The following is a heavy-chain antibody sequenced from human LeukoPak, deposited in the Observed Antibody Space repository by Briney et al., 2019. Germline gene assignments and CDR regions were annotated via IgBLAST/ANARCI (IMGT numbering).Heavy chain of an antibody. CDR3: ARDRYYYGSSGYLFDY. CDR1: GGSFSGYY. J-gene: IGHJ4*02. D-gene: IGHD3-22*01. Sequence: SETLSLTCAVYGGSFSGYYWSWIRQPPGKGLEWIGEINHSGSTNYNPSLKSRVTMSVDTSKNQFSLKLSSVTAADTAVYYCARDRYYYGSSGYLFDYWGQGTLVTVSS. CDR2: INHSGST. V-gene: IGHV4-34*01.